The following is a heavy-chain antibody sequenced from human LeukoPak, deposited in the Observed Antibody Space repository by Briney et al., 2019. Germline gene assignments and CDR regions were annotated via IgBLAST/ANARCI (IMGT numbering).Heavy chain of an antibody. CDR3: TRGRQGFYFDC. CDR1: GFTFSSYS. CDR2: ISGGAGTT. V-gene: IGHV3-48*01. Sequence: GGSLRLSCAASGFTFSSYSMNWVRQSPGKGLEWVSYISGGAGTTYYADSVTGRFTISRDKAKNSLYLQMNSLRAEDTAVYYCTRGRQGFYFDCWGQGTLVTVSS. D-gene: IGHD1-1*01. J-gene: IGHJ4*02.